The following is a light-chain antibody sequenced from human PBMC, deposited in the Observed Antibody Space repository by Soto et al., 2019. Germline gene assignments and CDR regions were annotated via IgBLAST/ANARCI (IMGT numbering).Light chain of an antibody. CDR2: EVI. CDR3: SSYTRSSTLV. J-gene: IGLJ3*02. V-gene: IGLV2-14*03. Sequence: QSALTQPASVSGSPGQSITISCTGTDSDVGGYNYVSWYQQHPGKAPKLMIYEVINRPSGVSNRFSGSNSANTASLTISGLQAEDEADYYCSSYTRSSTLVFGGGTQLTVL. CDR1: DSDVGGYNY.